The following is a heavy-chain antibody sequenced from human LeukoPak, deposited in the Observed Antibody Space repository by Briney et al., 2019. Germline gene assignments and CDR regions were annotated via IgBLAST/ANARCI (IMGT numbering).Heavy chain of an antibody. CDR2: IIPILGIA. D-gene: IGHD4-17*01. CDR1: GGTFSSYA. V-gene: IGHV1-69*04. J-gene: IGHJ4*02. CDR3: ARYGGDYAFDY. Sequence: ASVKVSCKASGGTFSSYAISWVRQAPGQGLEWMGRIIPILGIANYAQKFQGRVTITADKSTSTAYMELSSLRSEDTAVYYCARYGGDYAFDYWGQGTLVTVSS.